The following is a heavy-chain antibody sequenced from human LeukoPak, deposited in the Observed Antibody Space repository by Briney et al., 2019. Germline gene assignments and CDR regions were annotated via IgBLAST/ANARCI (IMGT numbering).Heavy chain of an antibody. V-gene: IGHV4-34*01. Sequence: SETLSLTCAVYGGSFIVYYSRWIRQPPGKGLEWIGEINHSGSTSYNPSLKSRVTISVDTSKNQFSLTLSSVTAADTAVYYCARGELCQLVPEMPPRNWFDPWGQGTLVTVSS. CDR2: INHSGST. J-gene: IGHJ5*02. CDR1: GGSFIVYY. CDR3: ARGELCQLVPEMPPRNWFDP. D-gene: IGHD6-6*01.